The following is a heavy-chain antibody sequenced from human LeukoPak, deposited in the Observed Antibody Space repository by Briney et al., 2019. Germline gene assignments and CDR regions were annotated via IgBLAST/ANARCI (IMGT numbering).Heavy chain of an antibody. D-gene: IGHD6-13*01. CDR2: ISGSGGST. CDR1: GFTFSSYA. J-gene: IGHJ1*01. CDR3: AKDGLANIAAAGYFQH. V-gene: IGHV3-23*01. Sequence: GGSLRLSCAASGFTFSSYAMSWVRQAPGKGLEWVSAISGSGGSTYYADSVKGRFTFSRDISKNTLYLQMNSLRAEHTAVYYCAKDGLANIAAAGYFQHWGQGTLVTVSS.